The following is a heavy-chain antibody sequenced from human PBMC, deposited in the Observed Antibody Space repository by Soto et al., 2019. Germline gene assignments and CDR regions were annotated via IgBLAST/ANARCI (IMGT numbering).Heavy chain of an antibody. CDR3: ARVRGGMKYSGYEDYFDY. J-gene: IGHJ4*02. CDR1: GYTFTSYA. V-gene: IGHV1-3*01. Sequence: QVQLVQSGAEVKKPGASVKVSCKASGYTFTSYAMHWARQAPGQRLEWMGWINAGNGNTKYSQKFQGRVTITRDTSASTAYMELSSLRSEDTAVYYCARVRGGMKYSGYEDYFDYWGQGTLVTVSS. CDR2: INAGNGNT. D-gene: IGHD5-12*01.